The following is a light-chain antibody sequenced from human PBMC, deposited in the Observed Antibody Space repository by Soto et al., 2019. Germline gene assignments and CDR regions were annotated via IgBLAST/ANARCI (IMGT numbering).Light chain of an antibody. CDR3: QQYGNAPFT. CDR2: GAS. V-gene: IGKV3-20*01. CDR1: QSISSGY. Sequence: EIVLTQSPGTLSFSPGERATLTCRASQSISSGYLAWFQQRPGQAPRLLIYGASSRAAGIPDRFSGSGSGTDFTLTISGLEPEDFAVYYCQQYGNAPFTFGPGTKVDIK. J-gene: IGKJ3*01.